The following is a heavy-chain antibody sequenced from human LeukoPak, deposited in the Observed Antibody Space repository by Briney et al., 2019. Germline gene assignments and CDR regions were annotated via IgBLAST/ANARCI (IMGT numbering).Heavy chain of an antibody. D-gene: IGHD3-22*01. CDR1: GSTVSSNY. CDR2: IYRSGST. J-gene: IGHJ4*02. V-gene: IGHV3-66*01. CDR3: ARDDTMIAGKDY. Sequence: GGSLRLSCAASGSTVSSNYMSWGRQTPGKGLEWGSVIYRSGSTFYADSVTGIFTISRDNSKNTLFILMNSLRVEDTAVYYCARDDTMIAGKDYWGQGTLVTVSS.